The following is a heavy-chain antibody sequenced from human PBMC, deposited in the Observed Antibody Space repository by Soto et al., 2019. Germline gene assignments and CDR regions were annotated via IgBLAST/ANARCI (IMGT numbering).Heavy chain of an antibody. CDR2: TYYRSKWYN. Sequence: SQTLSLTCAISGDSVSSNSAAWNWIRQSPSRGLEWLGRTYYRSKWYNDYAVSVKSRITINPDTSKNQFSLQLNSVTPEDTAVYYCARVGGCSGGSCYSDFDYWGQGTLVTVSS. V-gene: IGHV6-1*01. CDR3: ARVGGCSGGSCYSDFDY. D-gene: IGHD2-15*01. CDR1: GDSVSSNSAA. J-gene: IGHJ4*02.